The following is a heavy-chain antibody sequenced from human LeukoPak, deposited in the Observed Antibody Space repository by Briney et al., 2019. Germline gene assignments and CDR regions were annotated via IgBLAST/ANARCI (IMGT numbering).Heavy chain of an antibody. CDR2: INHSGST. D-gene: IGHD1-26*01. Sequence: PSETLSLTCAVYGGSFSGYYWSWIRQPPGKGLEWIGEINHSGSTNYNPSLKSRVTISVDTSKNQFSLKLSSVTAADTAVYYCARRWVGATFDYWGQGTLVTVSS. CDR1: GGSFSGYY. CDR3: ARRWVGATFDY. V-gene: IGHV4-34*01. J-gene: IGHJ4*02.